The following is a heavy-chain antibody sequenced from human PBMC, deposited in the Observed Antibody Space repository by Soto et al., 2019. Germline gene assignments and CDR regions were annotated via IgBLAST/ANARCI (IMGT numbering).Heavy chain of an antibody. V-gene: IGHV4-4*02. Sequence: SETLSLTCAVSGGSISSSNWWSWVRQPPGKGLEWIGEIYHSGSTIYNPSLKSRVTISVDKSKNQFSLKLSSVTAADTAVYYCCQGGIAAATDYRAQRTLVPVS. D-gene: IGHD6-13*01. CDR2: IYHSGST. J-gene: IGHJ4*01. CDR1: GGSISSSNW. CDR3: CQGGIAAATDY.